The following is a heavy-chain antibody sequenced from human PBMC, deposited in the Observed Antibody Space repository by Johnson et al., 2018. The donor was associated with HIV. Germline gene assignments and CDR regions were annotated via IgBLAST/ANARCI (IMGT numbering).Heavy chain of an antibody. CDR2: ISGTGGST. D-gene: IGHD6-13*01. CDR3: ASGGYSSSWYTEQGAFDI. Sequence: VQLVESGGGLVQPGGSLRLSCAASGFTFSIYALSWVRQAPGKGLEWVSVISGTGGSTNYADSVKGRFTISRDNSKNTLYLQMNSLRAEDTALYYCASGGYSSSWYTEQGAFDIWGQGTMVTVSS. V-gene: IGHV3-23*04. CDR1: GFTFSIYA. J-gene: IGHJ3*02.